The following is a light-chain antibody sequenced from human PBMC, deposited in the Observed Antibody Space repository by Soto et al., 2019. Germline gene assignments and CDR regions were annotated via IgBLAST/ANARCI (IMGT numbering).Light chain of an antibody. CDR1: QTVSKNY. J-gene: IGKJ5*01. CDR3: QQYAVSPIT. V-gene: IGKV3-20*01. CDR2: AAS. Sequence: PGEGATLSCRASQTVSKNYLAWYQQKAGQAPRLVIYAASTRATGIPDRFSGSGSGTDFTLTISRLEPEDFAVFYCQQYAVSPITFGQGTRLEIK.